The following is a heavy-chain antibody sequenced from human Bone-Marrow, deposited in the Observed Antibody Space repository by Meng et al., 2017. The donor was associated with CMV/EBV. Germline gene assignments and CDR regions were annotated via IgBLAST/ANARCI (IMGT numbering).Heavy chain of an antibody. V-gene: IGHV3-23*01. D-gene: IGHD5-12*01. Sequence: GESLKISCAASGFTFSSYAMSWVRQAPGKGLEWVSAISGSGGSTYYADSVKGRFTISRDNSKNTLYLQMNSLRAEDTAVYYCAKGFYSGYDDYWGQGTLVTVSS. J-gene: IGHJ4*02. CDR2: ISGSGGST. CDR1: GFTFSSYA. CDR3: AKGFYSGYDDY.